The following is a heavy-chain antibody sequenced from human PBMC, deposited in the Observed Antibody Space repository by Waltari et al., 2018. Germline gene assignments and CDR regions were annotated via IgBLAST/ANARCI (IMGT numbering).Heavy chain of an antibody. CDR2: VYNTGGN. CDR3: AISTPGIAVALDY. V-gene: IGHV4-59*01. D-gene: IGHD6-19*01. CDR1: GGSISAYY. Sequence: QVQLQESGPGLVKPSETLRLTCTVSGGSISAYYWSWIRQPPGQGLEWIGYVYNTGGNNYNHALMSRLSVSIDTSKIQVSLNLNSLTAADTARYFCAISTPGIAVALDYWGQGIPVTVSS. J-gene: IGHJ4*02.